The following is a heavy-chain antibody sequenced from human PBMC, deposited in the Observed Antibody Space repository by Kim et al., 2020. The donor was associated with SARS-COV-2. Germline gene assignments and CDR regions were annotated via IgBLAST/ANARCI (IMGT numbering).Heavy chain of an antibody. CDR2: ISGSGGST. J-gene: IGHJ3*02. V-gene: IGHV3-23*01. CDR1: GFTFSSYA. Sequence: GGSLRLSCAASGFTFSSYAMSWVRQAPGKGLEWVSAISGSGGSTYYADAVKGRFTISRDNSKNTLYLQMNSLRAEDTAVYYCALIGDRILHWYAFDIWGPGTMVAVSS. D-gene: IGHD3-10*01. CDR3: ALIGDRILHWYAFDI.